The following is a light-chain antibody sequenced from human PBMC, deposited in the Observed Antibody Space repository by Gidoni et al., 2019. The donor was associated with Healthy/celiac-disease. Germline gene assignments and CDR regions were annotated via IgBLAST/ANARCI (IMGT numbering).Light chain of an antibody. CDR2: LGS. J-gene: IGKJ2*01. V-gene: IGKV2-28*01. CDR1: QSLLHSNGYNY. CDR3: MQALQTPYT. Sequence: DILMTQSPLSLPVTPGEPASISCRSSQSLLHSNGYNYLDWYLQKPGQSPQLLIYLGSNRSSGVTDRFSGSGSGTDFTLKISRVEAEDVGVHYCMQALQTPYTFGQGTKLEIK.